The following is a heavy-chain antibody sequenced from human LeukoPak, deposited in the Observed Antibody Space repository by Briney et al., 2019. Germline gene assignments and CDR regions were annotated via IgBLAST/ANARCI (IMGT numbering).Heavy chain of an antibody. V-gene: IGHV4-59*01. CDR2: IYYSGST. CDR3: ARIEEAVSGTGVFDY. Sequence: SETLSLTCTVSGGSISSYYWSWIRQPPGKGLEWIGYIYYSGSTNYNPSLKSRVTISVDTSKNQFSLKLSSVTAADTAVYYCARIEEAVSGTGVFDYWSQGTLVTVSS. D-gene: IGHD5-24*01. J-gene: IGHJ4*02. CDR1: GGSISSYY.